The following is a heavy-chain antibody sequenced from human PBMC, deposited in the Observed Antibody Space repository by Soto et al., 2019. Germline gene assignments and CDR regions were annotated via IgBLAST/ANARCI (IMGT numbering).Heavy chain of an antibody. Sequence: SATLALTCAVYGGSFSGYYWSWIRQPPGKGLEWIGEINHSGSTNYNPSLKSRVTISVDTSKNQFSLKLSSVTAADTAVYYCALWSGYYYYYGMDVWGQGTTVTVS. CDR2: INHSGST. J-gene: IGHJ6*02. CDR3: ALWSGYYYYYGMDV. D-gene: IGHD3-3*01. V-gene: IGHV4-34*01. CDR1: GGSFSGYY.